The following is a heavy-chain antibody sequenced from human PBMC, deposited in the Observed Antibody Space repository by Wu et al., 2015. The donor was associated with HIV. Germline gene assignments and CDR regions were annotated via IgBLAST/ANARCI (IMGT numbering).Heavy chain of an antibody. CDR1: GFIFNNYG. J-gene: IGHJ6*03. V-gene: IGHV1-46*02. CDR3: ARGIAVRDDYYYYMDV. CDR2: INPSGSNT. D-gene: IGHD6-6*01. Sequence: QGQLVQSGAEVRKPGSSVKVSCKSSGFIFNNYGISWVRQAPGQGLEWMGIINPSGSNTDYDQKFQGRVTMTRDTSTSTVYMELSSLRSDDTAVYYCARGIAVRDDYYYYMDVWAEGPRSPSP.